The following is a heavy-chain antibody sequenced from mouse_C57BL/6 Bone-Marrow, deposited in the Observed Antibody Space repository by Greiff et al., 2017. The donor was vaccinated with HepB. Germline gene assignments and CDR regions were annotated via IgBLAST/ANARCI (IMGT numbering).Heavy chain of an antibody. J-gene: IGHJ2*01. CDR1: GYAFTNYL. Sequence: VQLQQSGAELVRPGPSVKVSCKASGYAFTNYLIEWVKQRPGQGLEWIGVINPGSGGTNYNEKFKGKATLTADKSSSTAYMQLSSLTSEDSAVYFCARRVDYWGQGTTLTVSS. CDR2: INPGSGGT. V-gene: IGHV1-54*01. CDR3: ARRVDY.